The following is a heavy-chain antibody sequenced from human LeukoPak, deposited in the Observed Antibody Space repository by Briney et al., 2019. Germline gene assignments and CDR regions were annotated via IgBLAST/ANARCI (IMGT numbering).Heavy chain of an antibody. Sequence: GGSLRLYCAASGFTFSTYAMSWVRQAPGKGLEWVSGISGSATYTHYADSVKGRFTISRDNSKNTLYLQMNSLRAEDTAVYYCAKRKEASGTYHYYGMDVWGKGTTVTVSS. V-gene: IGHV3-23*01. CDR1: GFTFSTYA. D-gene: IGHD6-13*01. J-gene: IGHJ6*04. CDR3: AKRKEASGTYHYYGMDV. CDR2: ISGSATYT.